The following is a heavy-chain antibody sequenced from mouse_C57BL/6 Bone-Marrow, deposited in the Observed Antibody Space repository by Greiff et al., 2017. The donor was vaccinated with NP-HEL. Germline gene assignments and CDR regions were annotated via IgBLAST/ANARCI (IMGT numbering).Heavy chain of an antibody. CDR1: GYAFSSSC. V-gene: IGHV1-82*01. Sequence: QVQLQQPGPELVKPGASVKISCKASGYAFSSSCMNWVKQRPGKGLEWIGRIYPGDGDTNYNGKFKGKATLTADKSSSTAYMQLSSLTSEDSAVYFCARSSPYYFDYWGQGTTLTVSS. D-gene: IGHD1-1*01. CDR2: IYPGDGDT. J-gene: IGHJ2*01. CDR3: ARSSPYYFDY.